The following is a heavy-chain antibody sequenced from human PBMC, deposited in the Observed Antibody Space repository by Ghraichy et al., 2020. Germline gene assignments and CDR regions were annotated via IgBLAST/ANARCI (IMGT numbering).Heavy chain of an antibody. Sequence: GGSLRLSCAASGFTFSSYWMHWVRQAPGKGLVWVSRINSDGSSTSYADSVKGRFTISRDNAKNTLYLQMNSLRAEDTAVYYCARPTEGYNLDYWGQGTLVTVSS. CDR3: ARPTEGYNLDY. CDR1: GFTFSSYW. V-gene: IGHV3-74*01. D-gene: IGHD1-14*01. CDR2: INSDGSST. J-gene: IGHJ4*02.